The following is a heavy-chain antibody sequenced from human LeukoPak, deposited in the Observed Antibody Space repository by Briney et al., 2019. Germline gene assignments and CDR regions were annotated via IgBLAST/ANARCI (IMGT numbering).Heavy chain of an antibody. J-gene: IGHJ4*02. Sequence: SCKASGYTFTSYYMHWVRQAPGKGLQWVALISYDGSNKYYADSVKGRFTISRDNSKNTLYLQMTSLKTEDTAVYYCAKASGHYDFDYWGQGTLVTVSS. CDR3: AKASGHYDFDY. D-gene: IGHD3-3*01. CDR2: ISYDGSNK. CDR1: GYTFTSYY. V-gene: IGHV3-30*18.